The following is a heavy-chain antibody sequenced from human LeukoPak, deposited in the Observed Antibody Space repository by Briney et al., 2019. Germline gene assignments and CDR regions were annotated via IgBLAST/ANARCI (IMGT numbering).Heavy chain of an antibody. Sequence: GGSLRLSCAASGFTFSSYAMSWVRRAPGKGLEWVSAIRDSGSSTHCADSVKGRFTTSRDNSKNTLFLQMNSLRAEDTAIYYCAKYGPQDSGSSHFDYWGQGALVTVSS. CDR2: IRDSGSST. J-gene: IGHJ4*02. CDR3: AKYGPQDSGSSHFDY. V-gene: IGHV3-23*01. CDR1: GFTFSSYA. D-gene: IGHD1-26*01.